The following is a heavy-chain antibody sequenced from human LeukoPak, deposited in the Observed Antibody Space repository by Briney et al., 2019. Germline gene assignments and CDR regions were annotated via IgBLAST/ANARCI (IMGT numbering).Heavy chain of an antibody. J-gene: IGHJ4*02. CDR3: TRGGDPYKVGNF. V-gene: IGHV4-39*01. D-gene: IGHD2-21*01. Sequence: AETLTLTCTVSDDSISTNSYYWSWIRQPPGKGLEGSGTLHFSGTPYYSPSLNSRISISVDTSKKQFSLKLRSVTATDTAVYYCTRGGDPYKVGNFWGQGTLVTVSS. CDR2: LHFSGTP. CDR1: DDSISTNSYY.